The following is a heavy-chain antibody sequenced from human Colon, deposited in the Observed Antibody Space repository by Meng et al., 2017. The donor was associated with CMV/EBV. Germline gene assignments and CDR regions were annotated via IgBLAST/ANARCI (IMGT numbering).Heavy chain of an antibody. J-gene: IGHJ5*02. CDR3: ARGYYHFWSASGYNWFDP. Sequence: ASVKVSCKASGYTFTSYDINWVRQAPGQGLEWMGVINPGGTTSYAQKFQGRLTMTRDTSTSTENMELTSLRSEDTAVYYCARGYYHFWSASGYNWFDPWGQGTLVTVSS. CDR2: INPGGTT. CDR1: GYTFTSYD. D-gene: IGHD3-3*01. V-gene: IGHV1-46*01.